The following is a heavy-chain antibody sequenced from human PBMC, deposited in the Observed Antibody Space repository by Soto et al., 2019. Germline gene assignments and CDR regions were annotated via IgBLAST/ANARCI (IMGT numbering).Heavy chain of an antibody. J-gene: IGHJ4*02. CDR2: ISGTGGSA. Sequence: GSLRLSCAASGFTFSSYALSWVRQAPGKGLKWVSAISGTGGSAHYADSVKGRFTISRDNSKNTLYLQMSSLRAEDTALYYCTKDPDSSTYYSGHWGQGTLVTVS. CDR1: GFTFSSYA. V-gene: IGHV3-23*01. D-gene: IGHD2-2*01. CDR3: TKDPDSSTYYSGH.